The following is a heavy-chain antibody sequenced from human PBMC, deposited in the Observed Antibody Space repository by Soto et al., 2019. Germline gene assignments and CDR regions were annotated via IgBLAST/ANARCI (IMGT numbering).Heavy chain of an antibody. V-gene: IGHV3-30*18. J-gene: IGHJ4*02. CDR3: AKGSTRLKKKPFDS. Sequence: QVQLVESGGGVVQPGTSLRLSCAASGFTFSTYGMHWVRQAPGKGLEWVAVISYDGTNKNYADFVKGRFTISRDNSRNTLYLQINSLRPEDTAVFYCAKGSTRLKKKPFDSWGQGTLVTVSS. CDR2: ISYDGTNK. CDR1: GFTFSTYG. D-gene: IGHD1-26*01.